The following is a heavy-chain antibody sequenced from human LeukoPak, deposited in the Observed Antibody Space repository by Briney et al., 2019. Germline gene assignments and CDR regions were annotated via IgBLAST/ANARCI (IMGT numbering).Heavy chain of an antibody. J-gene: IGHJ4*02. CDR2: ISGSGGST. V-gene: IGHV3-23*01. CDR1: GFTFSSYA. CDR3: AKERTMIVVGPSGG. Sequence: GGSLRLSCAASGFTFSSYAMSWVRQAPGKGLEWVSAISGSGGSTYYADSVRGRFTISRDNSKNTLYLQMNSLRAEDTAVYYCAKERTMIVVGPSGGWGQGTLVTVSS. D-gene: IGHD3-22*01.